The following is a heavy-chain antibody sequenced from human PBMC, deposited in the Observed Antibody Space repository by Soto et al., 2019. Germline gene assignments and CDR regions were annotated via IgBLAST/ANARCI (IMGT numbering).Heavy chain of an antibody. D-gene: IGHD3-10*01. Sequence: GGSLRLSCAASGFTFSSYAMSWVRQAPGKGLEWVSAISGSGGSTYYADSVKGRFTISRDNSKNTLYLQMNSLRAEDTAVYYCAKDRTVRRSGAMLFLRFGYYFDYWGQGTLVTVSS. CDR1: GFTFSSYA. J-gene: IGHJ4*02. CDR3: AKDRTVRRSGAMLFLRFGYYFDY. V-gene: IGHV3-23*01. CDR2: ISGSGGST.